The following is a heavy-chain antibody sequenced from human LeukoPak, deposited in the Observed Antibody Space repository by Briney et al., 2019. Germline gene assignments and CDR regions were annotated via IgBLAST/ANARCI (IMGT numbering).Heavy chain of an antibody. V-gene: IGHV4-4*09. CDR1: GGSISSYY. D-gene: IGHD1-7*01. J-gene: IGHJ5*02. CDR3: ARLVRTGPWGTGTTRWFDP. CDR2: IYTSGST. Sequence: SETLSLTCNVSGGSISSYYWSWIRQPPGKGLEWIGYIYTSGSTNYNPSLKSRVTISVDTSKNQFSLKLSSVTAADTAVYYCARLVRTGPWGTGTTRWFDPWGQGTLVTVSS.